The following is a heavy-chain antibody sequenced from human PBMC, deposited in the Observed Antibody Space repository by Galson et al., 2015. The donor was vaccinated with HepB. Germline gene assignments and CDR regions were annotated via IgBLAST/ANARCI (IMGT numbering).Heavy chain of an antibody. Sequence: SLRLSCAASGFSVSTHYMTWVRPAPGKGLEWVALLYSNRKTYHGEAVEGRFTISSDNSKNILYLQMNSLRAEDTAVYYCASYLKQKLGYFDLWGRGTLVTVSS. CDR2: LYSNRKT. V-gene: IGHV3-66*01. CDR3: ASYLKQKLGYFDL. J-gene: IGHJ2*01. CDR1: GFSVSTHY. D-gene: IGHD1-1*01.